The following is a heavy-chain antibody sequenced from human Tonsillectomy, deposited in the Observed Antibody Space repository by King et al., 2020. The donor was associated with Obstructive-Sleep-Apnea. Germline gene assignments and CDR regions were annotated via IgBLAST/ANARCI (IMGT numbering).Heavy chain of an antibody. V-gene: IGHV4-31*03. J-gene: IGHJ3*02. CDR2: IYYSGNT. CDR3: ARPLYDGGAFDI. D-gene: IGHD2-15*01. CDR1: GASINIGDHY. Sequence: QMQLQESGPGLVKPSQTLSLTCTVSGASINIGDHYWSWFRQHPGKGREWIGYIYYSGNTYYNPSLKSRVSISVDTSKNQFSLRLSPLTAADTAVYYCARPLYDGGAFDIWGQGTLVTVSS.